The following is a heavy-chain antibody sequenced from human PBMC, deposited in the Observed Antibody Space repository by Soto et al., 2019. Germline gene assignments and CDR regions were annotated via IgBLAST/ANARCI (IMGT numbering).Heavy chain of an antibody. CDR3: VRDYQYGFDM. Sequence: EVQLVESGGGFVQPGGCLRLSCAASGFTFNTFPMNWVRLAPGKGLEWLSHISSNSDAMYYADSVKGRFTISRDNARKSLYLQMNSLIVDDTAVYYCVRDYQYGFDMWGQGTMVTVSS. D-gene: IGHD3-16*02. CDR1: GFTFNTFP. CDR2: ISSNSDAM. J-gene: IGHJ3*02. V-gene: IGHV3-48*01.